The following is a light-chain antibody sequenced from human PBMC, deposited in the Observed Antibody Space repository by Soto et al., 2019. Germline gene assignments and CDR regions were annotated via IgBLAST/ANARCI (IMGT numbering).Light chain of an antibody. J-gene: IGKJ4*01. CDR3: HQCDGSHRIT. Sequence: EIVLTQSPGTLSLSPGERATLSCRASQSVSSSYLAWYQQKPGQAPRLLIYGTSSRATGIPDRFSGSGSGTDFTLNISRLEPEAFAVYYCHQCDGSHRITCGGGTKLEIK. CDR1: QSVSSSY. V-gene: IGKV3-20*01. CDR2: GTS.